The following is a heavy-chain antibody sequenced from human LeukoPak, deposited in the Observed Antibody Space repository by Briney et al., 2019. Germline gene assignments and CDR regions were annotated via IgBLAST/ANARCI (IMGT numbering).Heavy chain of an antibody. J-gene: IGHJ6*02. D-gene: IGHD2-2*01. V-gene: IGHV1-24*01. Sequence: ASVKVSCKVSGYTLTELSMHWVRQAPGKGLEWMGGFDPEDGETIYAQKFQGRVTMTEDTSTDTAYMELSSLRSEDTAVYYCARLLCSTSCPGWPSTYAMDVWGQGTTVTVSS. CDR3: ARLLCSTSCPGWPSTYAMDV. CDR2: FDPEDGET. CDR1: GYTLTELS.